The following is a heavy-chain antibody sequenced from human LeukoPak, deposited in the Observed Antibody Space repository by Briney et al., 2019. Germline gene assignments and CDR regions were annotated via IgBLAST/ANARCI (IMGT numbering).Heavy chain of an antibody. CDR1: GFTFSSYA. V-gene: IGHV3-23*01. Sequence: GGSLRLSCAASGFTFSSYAMSWVRQPPGKGLEWVSAISGSGGSTYYADSVKGRFTISRDNSKNTLYLQMNSLRAEDTAVYCCATWQRLGYYFDYWGQGTLVTVSS. J-gene: IGHJ4*02. CDR2: ISGSGGST. D-gene: IGHD3-16*01. CDR3: ATWQRLGYYFDY.